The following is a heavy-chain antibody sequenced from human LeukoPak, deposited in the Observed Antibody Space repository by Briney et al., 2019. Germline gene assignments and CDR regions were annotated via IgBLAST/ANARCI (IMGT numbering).Heavy chain of an antibody. CDR1: GFTVSSNY. J-gene: IGHJ4*02. Sequence: GGPLRLSCAASGFTVSSNYMSWVRQAPGKGLEWVSVSYSGGSTYYADSVKGRFTISRDNSKNTLYLQMNSLRAEDTAVYYYATVYYDILTGYQNFDYWGQGTLVTVSS. CDR3: ATVYYDILTGYQNFDY. D-gene: IGHD3-9*01. V-gene: IGHV3-66*01. CDR2: SYSGGST.